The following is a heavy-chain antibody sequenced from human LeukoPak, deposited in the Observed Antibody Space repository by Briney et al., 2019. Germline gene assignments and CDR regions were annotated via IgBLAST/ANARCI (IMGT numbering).Heavy chain of an antibody. CDR2: IYYSGST. V-gene: IGHV4-59*01. J-gene: IGHJ3*02. D-gene: IGHD3-10*01. Sequence: SETLSLTCTVSGGSISNFYWSWIRQPPGKGLEWIGYIYYSGSTNYNPSLKSRVTISVDTSKNQFSLKLSSVTAADTAVYYCARTYGSGSYFFDIWGQGTMVTVSS. CDR1: GGSISNFY. CDR3: ARTYGSGSYFFDI.